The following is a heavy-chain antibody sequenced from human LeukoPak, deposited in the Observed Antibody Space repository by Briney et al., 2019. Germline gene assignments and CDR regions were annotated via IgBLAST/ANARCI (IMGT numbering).Heavy chain of an antibody. J-gene: IGHJ4*02. CDR3: AKAGGSYKEFDY. D-gene: IGHD1-26*01. CDR1: GYTFTSYG. V-gene: IGHV1-18*01. Sequence: ASVKVSCKASGYTFTSYGISWVRQAPGQGLEWMGWISAYNGNTNYAQKFQGGVTITADESTSTAYMELSSLRSEDTAVYYCAKAGGSYKEFDYWGQGTLVTVSS. CDR2: ISAYNGNT.